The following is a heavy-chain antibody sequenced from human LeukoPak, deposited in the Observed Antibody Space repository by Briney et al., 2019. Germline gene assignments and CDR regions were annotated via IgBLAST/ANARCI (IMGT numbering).Heavy chain of an antibody. CDR2: ISGGGT. J-gene: IGHJ4*02. CDR1: GFIFSAHA. CDR3: ANAGSDTMRGY. D-gene: IGHD3-22*01. V-gene: IGHV3-23*01. Sequence: GGSLRLSCAASGFIFSAHAMTWVRQAPGKGLEWVSGISGGGTFYADPVKGRLTISRDNSKNTLYLHMNSLRVEDTAVYYCANAGSDTMRGYWGQGTLVTVSS.